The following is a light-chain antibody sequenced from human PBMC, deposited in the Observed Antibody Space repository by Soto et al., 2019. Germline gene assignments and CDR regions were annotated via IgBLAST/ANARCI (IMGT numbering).Light chain of an antibody. V-gene: IGKV1-5*03. CDR3: QQYSSDST. CDR2: RAS. Sequence: DIQMTQSPSTLSASVGDRVTITCRASQTINNWLAWYQQKPGKAPKLLIYRASSLENGVPSMFSGRGSGTDFIFTVASLQPDDFATYDCQQYSSDSTFGQGTKVEIK. J-gene: IGKJ1*01. CDR1: QTINNW.